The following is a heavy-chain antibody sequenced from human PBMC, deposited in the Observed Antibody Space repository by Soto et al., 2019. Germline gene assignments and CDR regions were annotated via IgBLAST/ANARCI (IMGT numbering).Heavy chain of an antibody. V-gene: IGHV1-18*01. D-gene: IGHD3-10*01. J-gene: IGHJ3*02. CDR2: ISSYNGNT. Sequence: ASVKVSCKASGYTFTCYGISWVRQAPGQGLEWMGGISSYNGNTNYAQKLQGRVTMTADTSTSAAFMELMSLRSDDTAVYSCARVIGGFDAFDIWGPGTTVSISS. CDR1: GYTFTCYG. CDR3: ARVIGGFDAFDI.